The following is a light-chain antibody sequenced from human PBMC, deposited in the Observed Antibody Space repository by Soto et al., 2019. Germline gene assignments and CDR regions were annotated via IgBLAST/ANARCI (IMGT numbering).Light chain of an antibody. CDR2: EVS. V-gene: IGLV2-8*01. CDR3: SSNAGSNNLV. J-gene: IGLJ2*01. Sequence: QSALTQPHSASGSPGQSVTISCTGTSSDVGGYNYVSWYQQHPGKAPKLMIYEVSKRPSGVPDRFSGSKSGNTASLTVSGLQAEDEADYYCSSNAGSNNLVFGGGTKLTVL. CDR1: SSDVGGYNY.